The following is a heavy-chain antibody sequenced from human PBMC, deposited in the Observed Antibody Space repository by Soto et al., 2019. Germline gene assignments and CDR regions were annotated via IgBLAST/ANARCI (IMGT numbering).Heavy chain of an antibody. Sequence: LRLSWAGSGFTFSMYWMHWVRQVAVKGPVWVARIYNDGTYADYADSVKGRFTISRDNAKDTLYLQMHDLRAEDSALYHCTRGPRATPYVTRSHWGQGTVVTV. CDR1: GFTFSMYW. V-gene: IGHV3-74*01. CDR3: TRGPRATPYVTRSH. D-gene: IGHD3-10*02. CDR2: IYNDGTYA. J-gene: IGHJ4*02.